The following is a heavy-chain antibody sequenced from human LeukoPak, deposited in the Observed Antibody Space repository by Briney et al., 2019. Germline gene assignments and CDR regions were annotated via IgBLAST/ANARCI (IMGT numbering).Heavy chain of an antibody. CDR1: GFTFSSYW. J-gene: IGHJ4*02. CDR2: IKQDGSEK. Sequence: PGGSLRLSCAASGFTFSSYWMSWVRQAPGKGLEWVANIKQDGSEKYYVDSVKGRFTISRDNAKNSLYLQMNSLRAEDTAVYYCARVPGGDYREYYFDYWGQGTLVTVSS. V-gene: IGHV3-7*01. CDR3: ARVPGGDYREYYFDY. D-gene: IGHD4-17*01.